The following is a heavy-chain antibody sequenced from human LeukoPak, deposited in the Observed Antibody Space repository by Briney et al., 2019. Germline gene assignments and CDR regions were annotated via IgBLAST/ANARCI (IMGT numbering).Heavy chain of an antibody. D-gene: IGHD3-10*01. V-gene: IGHV3-53*01. CDR1: EFDFHKNY. Sequence: GGSLRLSCTLSEFDFHKNYMGWVRQAPGKGLEWVSSLYTGGTAKYADSVKGRFTISRDDSKNTLYLQLDRLRTDDTAVYYCARASTKSPLRFVLLFDHWGQGTLVTVSS. J-gene: IGHJ4*02. CDR2: LYTGGTA. CDR3: ARASTKSPLRFVLLFDH.